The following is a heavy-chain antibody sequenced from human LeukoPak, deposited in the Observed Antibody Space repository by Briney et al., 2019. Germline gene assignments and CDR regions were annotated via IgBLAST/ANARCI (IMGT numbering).Heavy chain of an antibody. CDR1: GGSISSGGYH. D-gene: IGHD5-12*01. Sequence: PSETLSLTCIVSGGSISSGGYHWSWIRQHPGKGLEWIGYIYYSGSTYYNPSLKSRVTISVDTSKNQFSLKLSSVTAADTAVYYCARVHNVDIVATMEDYFDYWGQGTLVTVFS. CDR3: ARVHNVDIVATMEDYFDY. V-gene: IGHV4-31*03. J-gene: IGHJ4*02. CDR2: IYYSGST.